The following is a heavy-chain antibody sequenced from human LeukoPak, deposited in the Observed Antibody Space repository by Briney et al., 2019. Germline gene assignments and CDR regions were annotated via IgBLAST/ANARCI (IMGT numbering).Heavy chain of an antibody. D-gene: IGHD4-17*01. CDR2: ISGSGSNT. CDR3: AKERQTGDYFTGDR. CDR1: GFTFSSYT. Sequence: PGGSLRLSCAASGFTFSSYTMNWFRQAPGKGLEWVSAISGSGSNTYYAGSVKGRFTISRDNSKNTLYLQMNSLRGEDAAVYYCAKERQTGDYFTGDRWGQGTLVTVSS. V-gene: IGHV3-23*01. J-gene: IGHJ5*02.